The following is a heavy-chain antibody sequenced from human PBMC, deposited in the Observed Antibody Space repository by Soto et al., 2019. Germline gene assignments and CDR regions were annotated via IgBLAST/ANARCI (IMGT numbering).Heavy chain of an antibody. Sequence: PGGSLRLSCTASGFTFGDYVMSWFRQAPGKGLEWVGFIRSKAYGGTTEYAASVKGRFTISRDDSKSIAYLQMNSLKTGDTAVYYCTRDIAARGHYYYGMDVWGQGTTVTVSS. CDR2: IRSKAYGGTT. CDR3: TRDIAARGHYYYGMDV. J-gene: IGHJ6*02. V-gene: IGHV3-49*03. D-gene: IGHD6-6*01. CDR1: GFTFGDYV.